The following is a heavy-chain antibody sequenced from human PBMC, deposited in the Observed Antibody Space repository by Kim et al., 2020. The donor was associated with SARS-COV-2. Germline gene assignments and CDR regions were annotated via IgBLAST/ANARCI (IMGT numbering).Heavy chain of an antibody. CDR1: GGSISSSSYY. V-gene: IGHV4-39*01. CDR2: IYYSGST. Sequence: SETLSLTCTVSGGSISSSSYYWGWIRQPPGKGLEWIGSIYYSGSTYYNPSLKSRVTISVDTSKNQFSLKLSSVTAADTAVYYCARHLSFEYSSIRGRNNLFDPWGQGTLVTVSS. J-gene: IGHJ5*02. D-gene: IGHD6-13*01. CDR3: ARHLSFEYSSIRGRNNLFDP.